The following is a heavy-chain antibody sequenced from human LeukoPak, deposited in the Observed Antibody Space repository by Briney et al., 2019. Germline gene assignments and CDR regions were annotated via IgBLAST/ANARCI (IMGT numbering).Heavy chain of an antibody. D-gene: IGHD2-21*01. CDR1: GFTFSSYG. CDR2: IRYDGSNK. CDR3: ADCGSTASYYYMDV. J-gene: IGHJ6*03. Sequence: GGSLRLSCAASGFTFSSYGMHWVRQAPGKGLEWVAFIRYDGSNKYYVDSVKGRFTISRDNSKNTLYLQMNSLRAEDTAVYYCADCGSTASYYYMDVWGKGTTVTVSS. V-gene: IGHV3-30*02.